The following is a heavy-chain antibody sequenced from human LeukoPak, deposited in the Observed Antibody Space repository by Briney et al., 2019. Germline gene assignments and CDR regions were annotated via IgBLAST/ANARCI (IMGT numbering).Heavy chain of an antibody. CDR1: GFTFSSYA. Sequence: GGSLRLSCAASGFTFSSYAMSWVRQAPGKGLEWVSAISGSGGSTYYADSVKGRFTISRDNSKNTLYLQINSLRAEDTAVYYCAKVRAHSSGWFYFDYWGQGTLVTVSS. V-gene: IGHV3-23*01. D-gene: IGHD6-19*01. CDR2: ISGSGGST. J-gene: IGHJ4*02. CDR3: AKVRAHSSGWFYFDY.